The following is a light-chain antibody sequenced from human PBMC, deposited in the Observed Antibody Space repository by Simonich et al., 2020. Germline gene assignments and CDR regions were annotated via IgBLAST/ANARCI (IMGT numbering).Light chain of an antibody. CDR1: SSDVGGYNY. CDR2: DVS. J-gene: IGLJ2*01. V-gene: IGLV2-14*01. CDR3: CSYAGSYTGV. Sequence: QSALTQPASVSGSPGQSITISCTGTSSDVGGYNYVSWYQQHPGKAPKLMIYDVSKRPSGVSKRFSGSKSGNTASLTISGLQAEDEADYYCCSYAGSYTGVFGGGTKLTVL.